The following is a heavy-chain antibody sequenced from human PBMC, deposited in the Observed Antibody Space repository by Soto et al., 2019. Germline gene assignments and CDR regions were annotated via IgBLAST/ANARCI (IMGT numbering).Heavy chain of an antibody. CDR2: IWHDGSNE. CDR1: RFTVNNYG. J-gene: IGHJ6*02. CDR3: AKGRSYYYYYGVDV. V-gene: IGHV3-33*06. Sequence: GGSLRLSCASSRFTVNNYGMHWVRQAPGEGLEWVAVIWHDGSNEHYADSVKGRFTISRDNSKSTLYLQMNSLRAEDTALYYCAKGRSYYYYYGVDVWGQGTTVTVSS.